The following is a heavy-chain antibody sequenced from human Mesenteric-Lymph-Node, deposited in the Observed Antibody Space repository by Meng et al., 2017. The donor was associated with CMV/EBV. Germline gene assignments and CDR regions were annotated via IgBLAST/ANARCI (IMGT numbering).Heavy chain of an antibody. CDR3: ARDAAYAFDI. Sequence: GGSLRLSCAASGFTFSDYYMSWIRQAPGKGLEWVSYMSNSGTSIYYADSVKGRFTISRDNAKNSLYLQMDSLRGEDTAVYYCARDAAYAFDIWGQGTMVTVSS. CDR2: MSNSGTSI. J-gene: IGHJ3*02. D-gene: IGHD6-25*01. CDR1: GFTFSDYY. V-gene: IGHV3-11*04.